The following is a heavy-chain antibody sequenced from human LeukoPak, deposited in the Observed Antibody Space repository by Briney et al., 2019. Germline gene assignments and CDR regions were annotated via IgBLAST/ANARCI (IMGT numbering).Heavy chain of an antibody. CDR3: ARGFLGGDCYDY. D-gene: IGHD2-21*01. J-gene: IGHJ4*02. CDR2: IYTSGST. Sequence: ASQTLSLTCTVSGGSISSGSYYWSWIRQPAGKGLEWIGRIYTSGSTNYNPSLKSRVTISVDTSKNQFSLKLSSVTAADTAVYYCARGFLGGDCYDYWGQGTLVTVSS. CDR1: GGSISSGSYY. V-gene: IGHV4-61*02.